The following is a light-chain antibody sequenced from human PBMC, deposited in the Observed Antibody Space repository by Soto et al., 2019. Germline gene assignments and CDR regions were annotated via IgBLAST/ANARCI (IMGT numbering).Light chain of an antibody. CDR2: EVS. CDR1: SSDVGGYNY. Sequence: QSALTQPPSASGSPGQSVTISCTGTSSDVGGYNYVSWYQQHPGKAPKLIIYEVSKRPSGVPDRFSGSKSGNTASLTVSGLQAEDEADYYCSTYAGSNIWVFGGGIKLTVL. V-gene: IGLV2-8*01. CDR3: STYAGSNIWV. J-gene: IGLJ3*02.